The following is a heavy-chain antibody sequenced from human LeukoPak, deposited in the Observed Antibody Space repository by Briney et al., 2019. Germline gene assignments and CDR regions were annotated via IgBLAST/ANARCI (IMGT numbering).Heavy chain of an antibody. D-gene: IGHD5-18*01. J-gene: IGHJ4*02. Sequence: PSETLSLTCAVYGGSFSGYYWSWIRQPPGKGLEWIGEINHSGSTNYNPSLKSRVTISVDRSKNQFSLKLSSVTAADTAVYYCASVDTAMASWGQGTLVTVSS. CDR2: INHSGST. CDR1: GGSFSGYY. V-gene: IGHV4-34*01. CDR3: ASVDTAMAS.